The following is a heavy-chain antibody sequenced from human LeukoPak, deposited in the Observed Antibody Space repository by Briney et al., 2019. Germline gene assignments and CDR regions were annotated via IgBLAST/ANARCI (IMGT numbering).Heavy chain of an antibody. CDR2: IYYSGST. D-gene: IGHD1-26*01. Sequence: SETLSLTCTVSGGSISSYYWSWIRQPPGKGLEWIGYIYYSGSTNYNPSLKSRVTISVDTSKNQFSLKLSSVTAADTAVYYCARGVVGATEDFDYWGQGTLVTVSS. CDR3: ARGVVGATEDFDY. J-gene: IGHJ4*02. CDR1: GGSISSYY. V-gene: IGHV4-59*01.